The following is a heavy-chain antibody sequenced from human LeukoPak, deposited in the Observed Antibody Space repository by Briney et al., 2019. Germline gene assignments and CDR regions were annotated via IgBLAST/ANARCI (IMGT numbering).Heavy chain of an antibody. Sequence: GGSLRLSCAAPGLTLRNFAMSWVRQAPGKGLEWVSAIGGGITNTFYAASVEGRFTLSRDNSKNTLFLQMNSLRAEDTAVYLCATRGVGTTYYWGQGTLVTVSS. V-gene: IGHV3-23*01. CDR3: ATRGVGTTYY. J-gene: IGHJ4*02. CDR1: GLTLRNFA. CDR2: IGGGITNT. D-gene: IGHD1/OR15-1a*01.